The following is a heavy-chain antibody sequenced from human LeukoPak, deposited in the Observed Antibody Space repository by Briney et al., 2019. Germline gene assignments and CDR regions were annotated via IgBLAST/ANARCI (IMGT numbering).Heavy chain of an antibody. D-gene: IGHD6-13*01. CDR3: ARWAQQQLENWFDP. J-gene: IGHJ5*02. CDR2: MNPNSANA. Sequence: ASVKVSCKASGYTFTSYDINWVRQATGQGLEWMGWMNPNSANAGYAQKFQGRVTITADESTSTVYMELSSLRSEDTAVYYCARWAQQQLENWFDPWGQGTLVTVSS. V-gene: IGHV1-8*01. CDR1: GYTFTSYD.